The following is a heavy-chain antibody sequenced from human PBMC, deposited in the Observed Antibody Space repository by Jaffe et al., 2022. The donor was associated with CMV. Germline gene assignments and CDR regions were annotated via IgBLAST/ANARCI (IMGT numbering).Heavy chain of an antibody. CDR1: GFTFSTYA. V-gene: IGHV3-64*07. CDR2: ISGNGIII. CDR3: AREPAYKAGTDY. Sequence: EVQLVESGGGLVQPGGSLRLSCAASGFTFSTYAMHWVRQAPGKGLEYVSAISGNGIIIYYADSVKGRFTVSRDNSKNTLFLQMGSLRVEDMAVYYCAREPAYKAGTDYWGQGTLVTVSS. J-gene: IGHJ4*02. D-gene: IGHD3-10*01.